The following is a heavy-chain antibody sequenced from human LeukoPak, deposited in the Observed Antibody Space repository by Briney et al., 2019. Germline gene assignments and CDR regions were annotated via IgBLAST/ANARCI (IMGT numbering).Heavy chain of an antibody. Sequence: PGGSLRLSCAASGFTFSDYYMSWIRQAPGKGLEWVSYISSSGSTIYYADSVKGRFTISRDNAKNSLYLQMNSLRAENTAVYYCARSIAGTTGYWGGPAFDIWGQGTMVTVSS. J-gene: IGHJ3*02. CDR2: ISSSGSTI. D-gene: IGHD1-1*01. CDR3: ARSIAGTTGYWGGPAFDI. CDR1: GFTFSDYY. V-gene: IGHV3-11*01.